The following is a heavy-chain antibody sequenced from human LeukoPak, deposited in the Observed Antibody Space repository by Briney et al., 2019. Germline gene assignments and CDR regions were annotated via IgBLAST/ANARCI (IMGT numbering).Heavy chain of an antibody. D-gene: IGHD2-15*01. CDR1: GGSISSYY. Sequence: SETLSLTCTVSGGSISSYYWSWIRQPPGKGLEWIGYIYYSGSTNYNPSLKSRVTISVDTSKNQFSLKLSSVTAADTAVYYCARARSPYCSGGSCYPVMFDYWGQGTLVTVSS. CDR3: ARARSPYCSGGSCYPVMFDY. CDR2: IYYSGST. J-gene: IGHJ4*02. V-gene: IGHV4-59*01.